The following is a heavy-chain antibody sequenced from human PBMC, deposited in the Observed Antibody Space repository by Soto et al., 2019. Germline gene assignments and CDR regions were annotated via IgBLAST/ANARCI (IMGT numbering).Heavy chain of an antibody. D-gene: IGHD6-19*01. CDR3: AKEDTSSGSLDY. Sequence: GGSLRLSCAASGFPFGENAMSWVRQAPGKGLEWVSGISDSGATTYYADSVRGRFTISRDNSKNTLYLQMKSLRAEDSATYYCAKEDTSSGSLDYWGQGALVTVS. J-gene: IGHJ4*02. CDR2: ISDSGATT. CDR1: GFPFGENA. V-gene: IGHV3-23*01.